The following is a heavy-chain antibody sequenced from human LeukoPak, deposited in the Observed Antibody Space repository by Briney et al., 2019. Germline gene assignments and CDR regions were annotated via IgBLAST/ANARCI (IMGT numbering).Heavy chain of an antibody. V-gene: IGHV3-53*01. CDR1: GFTVSSNY. CDR3: ARADYGGNPYYYGMGV. J-gene: IGHJ6*02. Sequence: PGGSLRLSCAASGFTVSSNYMSWVRQAPGKGLEWVSVIYSGGSTYYADSVKGRFTISRDNSKNTLYLQMNSLRAEDTAVYYCARADYGGNPYYYGMGVWGQGTTVIVSS. D-gene: IGHD4-23*01. CDR2: IYSGGST.